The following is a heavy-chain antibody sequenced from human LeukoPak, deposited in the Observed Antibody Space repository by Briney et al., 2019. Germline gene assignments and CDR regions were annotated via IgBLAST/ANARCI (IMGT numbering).Heavy chain of an antibody. CDR1: GGSISSYY. D-gene: IGHD5-18*01. V-gene: IGHV4-59*01. Sequence: SETLSLTCTVSGGSISSYYWSWIRQPPGKGLEWIGYIYYSGSTNYNPSLKSRVTISVDTSKNQFSLKLSSVTAADTAVYYCASVDTATVPLGHWGQGTLVTVSS. J-gene: IGHJ4*02. CDR2: IYYSGST. CDR3: ASVDTATVPLGH.